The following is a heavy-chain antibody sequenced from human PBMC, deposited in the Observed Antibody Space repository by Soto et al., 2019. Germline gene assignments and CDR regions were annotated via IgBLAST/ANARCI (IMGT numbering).Heavy chain of an antibody. D-gene: IGHD6-6*01. CDR2: IDPSDSYT. J-gene: IGHJ6*02. Sequence: GESLKISCKGSGYSFTSYWISWVRQMPGKGLEWMGRIDPSDSYTNYSPSFQGHVTISADKSISTAYLQWSSLKASDTAMYYCARYSSSSLYYYGMDVWGQGTTVTVSS. CDR3: ARYSSSSLYYYGMDV. CDR1: GYSFTSYW. V-gene: IGHV5-10-1*01.